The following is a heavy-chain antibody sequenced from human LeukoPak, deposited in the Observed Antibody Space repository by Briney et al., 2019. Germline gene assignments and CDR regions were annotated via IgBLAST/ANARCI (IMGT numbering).Heavy chain of an antibody. D-gene: IGHD1-26*01. CDR3: ARETAGATYYFDY. CDR1: GFTFSSYG. Sequence: GRSLRLSCAASGFTFSSYGMHWVRQAPGKGLEWVAVIWYDGSNKYYADSVKGRFTISRDNSKNTLYLQMNSLRAEDTAVYYCARETAGATYYFDYWGQGTLVTVSP. J-gene: IGHJ4*02. V-gene: IGHV3-33*01. CDR2: IWYDGSNK.